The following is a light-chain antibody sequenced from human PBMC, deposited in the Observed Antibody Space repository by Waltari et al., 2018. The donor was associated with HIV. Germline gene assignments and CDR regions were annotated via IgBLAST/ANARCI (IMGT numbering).Light chain of an antibody. CDR2: GAS. CDR3: QHYNHGPPLT. V-gene: IGKV3-15*01. CDR1: QSVSSN. J-gene: IGKJ4*01. Sequence: EIVMTQSPATLSVFPGERATLSCRASQSVSSNLAWYQQKPGQAPRLLIYGASTRATGIPARFSGSGSGTEFTLTISGLQSEDFAVYYCQHYNHGPPLTFGGGTKVEIK.